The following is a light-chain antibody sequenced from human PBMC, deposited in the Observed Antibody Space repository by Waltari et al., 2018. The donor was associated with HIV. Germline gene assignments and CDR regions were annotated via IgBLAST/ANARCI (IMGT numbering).Light chain of an antibody. Sequence: QSALTQPASVSGSPGQSINISCAGSSSNIGSYHLLSWFQQHPRKAPKVVIYEGTRRPSDVSDRFSGSRSGTSASLSISGLHAEDEADYYCYSYAGSGTFVFGTGTRVTVL. J-gene: IGLJ1*01. CDR3: YSYAGSGTFV. CDR2: EGT. V-gene: IGLV2-23*01. CDR1: SSNIGSYHL.